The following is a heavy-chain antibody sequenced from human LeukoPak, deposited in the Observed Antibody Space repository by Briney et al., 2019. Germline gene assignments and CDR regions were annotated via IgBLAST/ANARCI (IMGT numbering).Heavy chain of an antibody. CDR3: ARHTTLAAAGWAFDI. D-gene: IGHD6-13*01. CDR1: GGSISSSSYY. V-gene: IGHV4-39*01. Sequence: SETLSLTCTVSGGSISSSSYYWGWIRQPPGKGLEWVGSIYYSGSTYYNPSLKSRVTTSVDTSKNQFSLKLSSVTAADTAVYYCARHTTLAAAGWAFDIWGQGTMVTVSS. CDR2: IYYSGST. J-gene: IGHJ3*02.